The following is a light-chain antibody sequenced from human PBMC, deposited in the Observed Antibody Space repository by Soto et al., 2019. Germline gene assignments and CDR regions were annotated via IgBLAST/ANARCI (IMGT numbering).Light chain of an antibody. Sequence: DIHMTQSPSTLSAAGGDRVTITCRASQSISSWLAWYQQKPGKAPKLLIYKASSLESGVPSRFSGSGSGTEFTLTISSLQPDDFATYYCQQYNSYWGTFGQGTKVDIK. J-gene: IGKJ1*01. CDR2: KAS. CDR3: QQYNSYWGT. CDR1: QSISSW. V-gene: IGKV1-5*03.